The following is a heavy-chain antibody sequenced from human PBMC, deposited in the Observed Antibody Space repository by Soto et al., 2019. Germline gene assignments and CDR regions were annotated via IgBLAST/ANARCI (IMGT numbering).Heavy chain of an antibody. V-gene: IGHV3-7*01. CDR2: IKQDGSEK. Sequence: GGSLRLSCAASGFTFSSYWMSRVRQAPGKGLEWVANIKQDGSEKYYVDSVKGRFTISRDNAKNSLYLQMNSLRAEDTAVYYCAREPGYVYYYMDVWGKGTTVTVSS. CDR3: AREPGYVYYYMDV. CDR1: GFTFSSYW. J-gene: IGHJ6*03. D-gene: IGHD5-18*01.